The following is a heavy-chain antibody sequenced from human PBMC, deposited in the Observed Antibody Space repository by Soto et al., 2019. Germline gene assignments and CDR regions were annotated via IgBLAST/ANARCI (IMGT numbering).Heavy chain of an antibody. CDR2: IDPSDSYT. CDR3: ARHGPRVAAAPFNWFDP. V-gene: IGHV5-10-1*04. D-gene: IGHD2-15*01. Sequence: LGESLKISCKGSGYSFTDYWISWVRQMPGKGLEWMGRIDPSDSYTNYSPSFQGQVTISADKSISTAYLQWSSLKASDTAMYYCARHGPRVAAAPFNWFDPWGQGTLVTVSS. J-gene: IGHJ5*02. CDR1: GYSFTDYW.